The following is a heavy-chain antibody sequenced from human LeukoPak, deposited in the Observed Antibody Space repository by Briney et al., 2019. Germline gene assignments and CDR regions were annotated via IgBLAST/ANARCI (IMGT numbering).Heavy chain of an antibody. D-gene: IGHD4-11*01. CDR2: IYTSGST. V-gene: IGHV4-61*02. CDR1: GNSISSGDYY. J-gene: IGHJ6*03. Sequence: ASETLSLTCTVSGNSISSGDYYWSWIRQPAGKGLEWIGRIYTSGSTTYNPSLKSRVTISVDTSKNQFSLKLSSVTAAGTAVYYCHHFYSNDYYYYYYMDVWGKGTTVTVSS. CDR3: HHFYSNDYYYYYYMDV.